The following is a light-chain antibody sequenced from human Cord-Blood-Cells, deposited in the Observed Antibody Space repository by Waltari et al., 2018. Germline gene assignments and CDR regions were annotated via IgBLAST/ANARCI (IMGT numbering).Light chain of an antibody. CDR2: GAS. CDR3: QQYNNWPLT. Sequence: IEMPQSPATLSVCPGERATLSCRASQSVISNFAWYQQKPGQAPRLLIYGASTRATGIPARFSGSGSATEFTLTISSLQSEDFAVYYCQQYNNWPLTFGPGTKVDIK. V-gene: IGKV3-15*01. CDR1: QSVISN. J-gene: IGKJ3*01.